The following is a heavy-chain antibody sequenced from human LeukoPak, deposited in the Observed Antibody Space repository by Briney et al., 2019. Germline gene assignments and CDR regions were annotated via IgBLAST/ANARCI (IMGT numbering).Heavy chain of an antibody. CDR1: GYTLTELS. CDR2: FDPEDGET. CDR3: ARAPKGTAALY. D-gene: IGHD2-2*01. V-gene: IGHV1-24*01. J-gene: IGHJ4*02. Sequence: ASVKVSCKVSGYTLTELSMHWVRQAPGKGLEWMGGFDPEDGETIYAQKFQGRVTLTRNTSISTAYMELSSLRSDDTALYYCARAPKGTAALYWGQGTLVTDSS.